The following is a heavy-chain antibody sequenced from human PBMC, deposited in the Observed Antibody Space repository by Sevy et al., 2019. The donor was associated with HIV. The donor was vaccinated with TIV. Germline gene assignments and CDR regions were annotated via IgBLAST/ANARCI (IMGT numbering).Heavy chain of an antibody. J-gene: IGHJ5*02. CDR2: ISSSSSYT. V-gene: IGHV3-11*06. Sequence: GGSLRLSCAASGFTFSDYYMSWIRQAPGKGLEWVSYISSSSSYTNYADSVKGRFTISRDNAKDSLDLQMNSLRAEDTAVYYCARHGVVVPAAMPPKGWFDPWGQGTLVTVSS. CDR1: GFTFSDYY. D-gene: IGHD2-2*01. CDR3: ARHGVVVPAAMPPKGWFDP.